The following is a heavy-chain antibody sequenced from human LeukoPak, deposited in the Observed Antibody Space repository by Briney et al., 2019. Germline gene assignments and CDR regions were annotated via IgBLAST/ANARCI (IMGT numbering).Heavy chain of an antibody. D-gene: IGHD6-13*01. CDR3: ARDKVAAAGLQADDYYYYYMDV. J-gene: IGHJ6*03. Sequence: ASVKVSCKASGYTFTGYYMHWVRQAPGQGLEWMGWINPNSGATKYAQKFQGRVTMTRDTSIRTAYMELSGLRSDDTAVYYCARDKVAAAGLQADDYYYYYMDVWGKGTTVTVSS. CDR1: GYTFTGYY. CDR2: INPNSGAT. V-gene: IGHV1-2*02.